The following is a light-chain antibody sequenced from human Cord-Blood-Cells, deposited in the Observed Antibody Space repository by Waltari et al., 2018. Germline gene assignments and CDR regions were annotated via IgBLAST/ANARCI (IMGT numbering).Light chain of an antibody. J-gene: IGLJ2*01. CDR1: SSDVGGATY. CDR3: SSYTSSSTVV. V-gene: IGLV2-14*01. Sequence: QSALTQPASGPGSPGQSTTIPCTGTSSDVGGATYVPWDQQHPGKAPKLMIYDVSNRPSGVSNRFSGSKSGNTASLTISGLQAEDEADYYCSSYTSSSTVVFGGGTKLTVL. CDR2: DVS.